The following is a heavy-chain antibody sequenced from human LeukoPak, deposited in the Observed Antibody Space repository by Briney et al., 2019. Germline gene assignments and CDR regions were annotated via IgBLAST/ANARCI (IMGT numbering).Heavy chain of an antibody. J-gene: IGHJ4*02. CDR2: IHQSGDT. CDR3: ASGKLGLLWGIDY. CDR1: GDSITTGGYY. D-gene: IGHD2-2*01. Sequence: PSETLSLTCTVSGDSITTGGYYWSWIRQPPGKGLEWMGYIHQSGDTYSNPSLRSRVTISVDTSKNQFSLKLSSVTAADTAVYYCASGKLGLLWGIDYWGQGTLVTVSS. V-gene: IGHV4-30-2*01.